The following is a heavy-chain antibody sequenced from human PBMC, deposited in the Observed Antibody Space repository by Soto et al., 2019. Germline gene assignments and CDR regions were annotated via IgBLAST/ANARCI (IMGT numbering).Heavy chain of an antibody. CDR1: GGSFSGYY. V-gene: IGHV4-34*01. Sequence: SETLSLTCAVYGGSFSGYYWSWIRQPPGKGLEWIGEINHSGSTNYNPSLKSRVTISVDTSKNQFSLKLSSVTAADTAVYYCARGYSNSNRDYGDYNPFDYWGQGTLVTSPQ. D-gene: IGHD4-17*01. CDR3: ARGYSNSNRDYGDYNPFDY. J-gene: IGHJ4*02. CDR2: INHSGST.